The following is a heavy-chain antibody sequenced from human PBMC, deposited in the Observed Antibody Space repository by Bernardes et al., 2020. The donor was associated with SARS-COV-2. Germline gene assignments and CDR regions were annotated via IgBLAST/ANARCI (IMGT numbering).Heavy chain of an antibody. Sequence: GRSLRLSCAASGFPFSAYTINWVRQGRGKGLEWVSSISSSGSPIYYADSVKGRFTISRDNAKNSVYLQMNSLRVEDTAVYYCVREVSWGQGTLVTVSS. CDR2: ISSSGSPI. J-gene: IGHJ5*02. CDR1: GFPFSAYT. CDR3: VREVS. V-gene: IGHV3-48*04.